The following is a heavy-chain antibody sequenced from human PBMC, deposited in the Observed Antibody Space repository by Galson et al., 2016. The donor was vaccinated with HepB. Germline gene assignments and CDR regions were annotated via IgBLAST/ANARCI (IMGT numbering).Heavy chain of an antibody. CDR3: ARCGTTWSFDF. Sequence: SVKVSCKASGYTFNSYGISWVRQAPGQGLEWMGWINAYNGHTNYAQKLQDRVTMTTDTSTSTAYMELRSLGSDDTAVYYCARCGTTWSFDFWGQGTLVTVSS. CDR2: INAYNGHT. CDR1: GYTFNSYG. V-gene: IGHV1-18*04. D-gene: IGHD6-13*01. J-gene: IGHJ4*02.